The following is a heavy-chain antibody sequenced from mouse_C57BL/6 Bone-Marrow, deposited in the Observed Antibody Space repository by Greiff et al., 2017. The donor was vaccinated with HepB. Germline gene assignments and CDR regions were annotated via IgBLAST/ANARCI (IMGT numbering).Heavy chain of an antibody. CDR2: INPNNGGT. V-gene: IGHV1-18*01. Sequence: VQLQQSGPELVKPGASVKIPCKASGYTFTDYNMDWVKQSHGKSLEWIGDINPNNGGTIYNQKFKGKATLTVDKSSSTAYMELRSLTSEDTAVYYCARSVYDGYYYFDYWGQGTTLTVSS. J-gene: IGHJ2*01. CDR1: GYTFTDYN. D-gene: IGHD2-3*01. CDR3: ARSVYDGYYYFDY.